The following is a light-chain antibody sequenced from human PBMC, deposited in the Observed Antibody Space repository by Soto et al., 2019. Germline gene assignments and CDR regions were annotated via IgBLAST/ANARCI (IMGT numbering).Light chain of an antibody. CDR3: QQYNNWLIT. Sequence: EIVLTQSPGTLSLSPGERATLSCKTSQSRGSNFLAWYQQKPGQAPRLLIYGASSRATGIPARFSGSGSGTEFTLTISSLQSEDFAVYYCQQYNNWLITFGQGTRLEIK. CDR2: GAS. V-gene: IGKV3D-15*01. J-gene: IGKJ5*01. CDR1: QSRGSN.